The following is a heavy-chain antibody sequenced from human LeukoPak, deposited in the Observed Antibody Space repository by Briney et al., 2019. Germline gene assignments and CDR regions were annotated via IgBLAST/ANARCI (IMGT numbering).Heavy chain of an antibody. Sequence: APVKVSCKASGYTFTSYGISWVRQAPGQGLEWMGWISAYNGNTNYAQKLQGRVTMTTDTSTSTAYMELRSLRSDDTAVYYCARDYGSAGVFDYYYGMDVWGQGTTVTVSS. V-gene: IGHV1-18*01. CDR3: ARDYGSAGVFDYYYGMDV. CDR2: ISAYNGNT. CDR1: GYTFTSYG. D-gene: IGHD3-10*01. J-gene: IGHJ6*02.